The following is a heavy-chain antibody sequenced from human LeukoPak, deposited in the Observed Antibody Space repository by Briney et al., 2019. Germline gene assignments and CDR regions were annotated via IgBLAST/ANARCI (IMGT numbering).Heavy chain of an antibody. CDR1: GFTFSNYA. Sequence: GGSLRLSCAASGFTFSNYAMSWVRQAPGKGLEWVSAILGSGVSTFYADSVKGRFTISRDNSKNTLYLQMNSLRAEDTAVYYCAKDLNTADYWGQGTLVTVSS. J-gene: IGHJ4*02. CDR2: ILGSGVST. V-gene: IGHV3-23*01. CDR3: AKDLNTADY.